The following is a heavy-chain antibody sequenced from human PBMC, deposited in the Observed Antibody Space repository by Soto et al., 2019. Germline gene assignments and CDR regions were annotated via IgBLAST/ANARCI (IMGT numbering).Heavy chain of an antibody. D-gene: IGHD6-6*01. Sequence: ASVKVSCKASGYTFTGYYTHWVRQAPGQGLEWMGWINPNSGGTNYAQKFQGWVTMTRDTSISTAYMELSRLRSDDTAVYYCARGKAARPGSYYPSYATDVWGQGPTVTLSS. CDR1: GYTFTGYY. J-gene: IGHJ6*02. CDR2: INPNSGGT. V-gene: IGHV1-2*04. CDR3: ARGKAARPGSYYPSYATDV.